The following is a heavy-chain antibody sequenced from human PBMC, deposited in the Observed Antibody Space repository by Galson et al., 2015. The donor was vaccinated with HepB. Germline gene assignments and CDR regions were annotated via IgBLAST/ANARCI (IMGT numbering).Heavy chain of an antibody. J-gene: IGHJ2*01. CDR3: AKDGGGIVVGSWYFDL. D-gene: IGHD3-22*01. Sequence: SRRLPCAASGFTFRSYCMHWVGQAPGNGLEWVAVISYDGSNKYYADSVNGRFTISRDNSKNMLYLQMNSLRAEDTAVYYCAKDGGGIVVGSWYFDLWGRGTLVTVSS. CDR1: GFTFRSYC. V-gene: IGHV3-30*18. CDR2: ISYDGSNK.